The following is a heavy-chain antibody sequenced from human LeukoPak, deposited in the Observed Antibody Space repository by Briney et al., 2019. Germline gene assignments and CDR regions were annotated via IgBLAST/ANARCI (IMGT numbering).Heavy chain of an antibody. D-gene: IGHD3-16*02. CDR1: GFTFDDYS. CDR2: ISWDGAII. J-gene: IGHJ4*02. CDR3: TRDSCGYPRGSEY. Sequence: PGGSLRLSCAASGFTFDDYSMHWVRQPPGKGLEGVSLISWDGAIIQYAESVKGRFTVSRDNSKNFLYLQMNSLRTEDTALYYCTRDSCGYPRGSEYWGQATLVTVSS. V-gene: IGHV3-43*01.